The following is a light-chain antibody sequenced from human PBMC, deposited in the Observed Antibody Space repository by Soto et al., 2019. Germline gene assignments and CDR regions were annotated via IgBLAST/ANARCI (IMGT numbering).Light chain of an antibody. Sequence: EFVLTQSPGTLSLSPGERATLSCRASQTVRNNYLAWYQQKPGQAPRLLIYGASSRATGIPDRFSGSGSGTDFTLTISSLEPEDFAVYYCQQRHNWPITFGQGTRLEIK. CDR1: QTVRNNY. J-gene: IGKJ5*01. CDR3: QQRHNWPIT. V-gene: IGKV3D-20*02. CDR2: GAS.